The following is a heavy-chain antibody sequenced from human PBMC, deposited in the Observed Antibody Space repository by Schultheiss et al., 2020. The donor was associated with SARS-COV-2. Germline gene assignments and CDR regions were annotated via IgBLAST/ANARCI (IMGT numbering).Heavy chain of an antibody. CDR2: INSDGSST. Sequence: GGSLRLSCAASGFTFSSYWMHWVRQAPGKGLVWVSRINSDGSSTSYADSVKGRFTISRDNSKNTLYLQMNSLRAEDTAVYYCAKDIDYGDSFFDYWGQGTLVTVSS. V-gene: IGHV3-74*01. CDR1: GFTFSSYW. D-gene: IGHD4-17*01. CDR3: AKDIDYGDSFFDY. J-gene: IGHJ4*02.